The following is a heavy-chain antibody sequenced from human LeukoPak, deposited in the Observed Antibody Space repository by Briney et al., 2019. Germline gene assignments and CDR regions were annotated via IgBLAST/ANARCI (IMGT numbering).Heavy chain of an antibody. CDR1: GFTFSSYS. J-gene: IGHJ6*02. V-gene: IGHV3-21*01. CDR2: ISNSSSYI. D-gene: IGHD2-2*02. CDR3: ARFRCSSTSCYSIGYYYGMDV. Sequence: GGSLRLSCAASGFTFSSYSMNWVRQAPGKGLEWVSSISNSSSYIYYADSVKGRFTISRDNAKNSLYLQMNSLRAEDTAVYYCARFRCSSTSCYSIGYYYGMDVWGQGTTVTVSS.